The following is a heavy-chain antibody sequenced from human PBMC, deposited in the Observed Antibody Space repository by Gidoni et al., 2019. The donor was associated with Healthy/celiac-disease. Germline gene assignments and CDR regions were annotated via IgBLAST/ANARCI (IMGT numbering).Heavy chain of an antibody. Sequence: STYYNPSLKSRVTISVDTSKNQFSLKLSSVTAADTAVYYCARVSGGTTVVTPVDYWGQGTLVTVSS. CDR2: ST. V-gene: IGHV4-39*07. CDR3: ARVSGGTTVVTPVDY. J-gene: IGHJ4*02. D-gene: IGHD1-7*01.